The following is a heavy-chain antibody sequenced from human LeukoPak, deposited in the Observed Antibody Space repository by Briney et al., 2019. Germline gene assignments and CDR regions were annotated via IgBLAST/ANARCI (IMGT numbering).Heavy chain of an antibody. J-gene: IGHJ5*02. D-gene: IGHD2-21*02. CDR3: VREAGYCASVCLKSNWFDP. CDR2: ISNGKT. Sequence: GGSLRLSCAASGFLFSSHAMSWVRQPPGKGLEWVAAISNGKTYYADSVRGRFTISRDDSKNTVYLQMNSLRDEDTALYYCVREAGYCASVCLKSNWFDPWGQGTLVTVSS. CDR1: GFLFSSHA. V-gene: IGHV3-23*01.